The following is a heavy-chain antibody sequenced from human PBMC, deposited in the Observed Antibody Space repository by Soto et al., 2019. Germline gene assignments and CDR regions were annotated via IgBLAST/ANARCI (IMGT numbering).Heavy chain of an antibody. J-gene: IGHJ6*02. V-gene: IGHV5-10-1*01. CDR2: IDPSDSYT. Sequence: GESLKISCKGSGYSFTSYWISWVRQMPGKGLEWMGRIDPSDSYTNYSPSFQGHVTISADKSISTAYLQWSSLKASDIAMYYCARGAEVATITGYYYGMDVWGQGTTVTVSS. D-gene: IGHD5-12*01. CDR3: ARGAEVATITGYYYGMDV. CDR1: GYSFTSYW.